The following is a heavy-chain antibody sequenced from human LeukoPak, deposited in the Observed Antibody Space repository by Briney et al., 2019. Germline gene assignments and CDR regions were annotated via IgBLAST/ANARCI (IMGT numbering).Heavy chain of an antibody. Sequence: ASVKVSCKASGYTFTGYYMHWVQQAPGQGLEWMGWINPNTGVTNYAQKFQGRVTLTRDTSIITAYMELTRLRSDDTAVYYCARDRTTVTTGYYGMDVWGQGTTVTVSS. CDR2: INPNTGVT. V-gene: IGHV1-2*02. D-gene: IGHD4-17*01. J-gene: IGHJ6*02. CDR3: ARDRTTVTTGYYGMDV. CDR1: GYTFTGYY.